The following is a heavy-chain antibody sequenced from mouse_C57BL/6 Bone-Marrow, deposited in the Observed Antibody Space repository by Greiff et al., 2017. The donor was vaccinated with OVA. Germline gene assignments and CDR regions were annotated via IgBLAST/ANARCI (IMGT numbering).Heavy chain of an antibody. CDR2: IWSDGST. D-gene: IGHD1-1*01. V-gene: IGHV2-6*03. CDR3: ARPIPYYYGSTWYFDV. CDR1: GFSLTSYG. Sequence: QVQLKESGPGLVAPSQSLSITCTVSGFSLTSYGVHWVRQPPGKGLEWLVVIWSDGSTTYNSALKSRLSISKDNSKSQVFLKMNSLQTDDTAMYDCARPIPYYYGSTWYFDVWGTGTTVTVSS. J-gene: IGHJ1*03.